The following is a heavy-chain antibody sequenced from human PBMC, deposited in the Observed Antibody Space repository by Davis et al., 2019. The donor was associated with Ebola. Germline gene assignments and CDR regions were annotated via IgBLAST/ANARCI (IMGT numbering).Heavy chain of an antibody. Sequence: SETLSLTCTVSGGSISSYYWSWIRQPPGKGLEWIGYIYYSGAIYYSGSTNYNPSLKSRVTISVDTSKNQFSLKLSSVTAADTAVYYCARGGMATTRVDYWGQGTLVTVSS. V-gene: IGHV4-59*01. CDR2: IYYSGAIYYSGST. J-gene: IGHJ4*02. CDR3: ARGGMATTRVDY. CDR1: GGSISSYY. D-gene: IGHD5-24*01.